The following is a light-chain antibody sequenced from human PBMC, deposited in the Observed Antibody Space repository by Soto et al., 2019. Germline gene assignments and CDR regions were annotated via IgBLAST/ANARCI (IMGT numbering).Light chain of an antibody. Sequence: QSALTQTASVSGSPGQAINIYCTGTSSDVGGYNYVSWYQQHPGKAPKLMIYDVSNRPSGVSNRFSGSKSGNTASLTISGLQAEDEADYYCSSYTRSSTLAVFGGGTKLTVI. V-gene: IGLV2-14*01. CDR1: SSDVGGYNY. J-gene: IGLJ2*01. CDR3: SSYTRSSTLAV. CDR2: DVS.